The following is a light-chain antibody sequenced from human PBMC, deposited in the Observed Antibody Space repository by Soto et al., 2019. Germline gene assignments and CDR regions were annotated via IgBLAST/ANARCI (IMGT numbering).Light chain of an antibody. CDR2: DAS. CDR1: QSLSSY. Sequence: EIVLTQSPATLSLSPGERATLSCRASQSLSSYLAWYQQKPGQAPRLLIYDASNRATGIPARFSGSGSGTDFTLTISSLEPEDFAVYYCQQRSNWPPKYTFGQGTKLEIK. V-gene: IGKV3-11*01. CDR3: QQRSNWPPKYT. J-gene: IGKJ2*01.